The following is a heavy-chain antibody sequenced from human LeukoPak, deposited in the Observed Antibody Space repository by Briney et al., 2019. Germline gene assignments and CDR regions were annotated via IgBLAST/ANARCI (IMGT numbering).Heavy chain of an antibody. CDR1: GYTFTSYY. Sequence: ASVKVSCKASGYTFTSYYMHWVRQAPGQGLEWMGIINPSGGSTSYAQKLQGRVTMTRDMSTSTVYMELSSPRSEDTAVYYCARGPENSSSWYWFDPWGQGTLVTVSS. CDR2: INPSGGST. J-gene: IGHJ5*02. V-gene: IGHV1-46*01. D-gene: IGHD6-13*01. CDR3: ARGPENSSSWYWFDP.